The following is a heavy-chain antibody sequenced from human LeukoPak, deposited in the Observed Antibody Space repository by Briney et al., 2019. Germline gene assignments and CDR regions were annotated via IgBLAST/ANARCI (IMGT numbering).Heavy chain of an antibody. CDR3: ATARYSGYEPGFDY. J-gene: IGHJ4*02. CDR1: GYTLTELS. Sequence: GASVKVSCKVSGYTLTELSMRWVRQAPGKGLEWMGGFDPEDGETIYAQKFQGRVTMTEDTSTDTAYMELSSLRSEDTAVYYCATARYSGYEPGFDYWGQGTLVTVSS. V-gene: IGHV1-24*01. CDR2: FDPEDGET. D-gene: IGHD5-12*01.